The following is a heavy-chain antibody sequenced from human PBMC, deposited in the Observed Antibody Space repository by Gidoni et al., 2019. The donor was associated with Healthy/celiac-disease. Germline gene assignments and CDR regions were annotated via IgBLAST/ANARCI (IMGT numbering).Heavy chain of an antibody. Sequence: EVQLVESGGGLVQPGRSLRLSCTASGFTFGDYAMRWFRQAPGKGLEWVGFIRSKAYGGTTEYAASVKGRFTISRDDSKSIAYLQMNSLKTEDTAVYYCSAQVGLSRGVAHPKDYFDYWGQGTLVTVSS. CDR3: SAQVGLSRGVAHPKDYFDY. CDR2: IRSKAYGGTT. D-gene: IGHD2-15*01. J-gene: IGHJ4*02. CDR1: GFTFGDYA. V-gene: IGHV3-49*03.